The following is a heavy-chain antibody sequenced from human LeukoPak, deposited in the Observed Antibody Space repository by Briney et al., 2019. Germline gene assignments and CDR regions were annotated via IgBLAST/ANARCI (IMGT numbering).Heavy chain of an antibody. V-gene: IGHV3-7*01. D-gene: IGHD3-10*01. CDR2: IKQDGSEK. J-gene: IGHJ5*02. CDR1: GFTFRDAW. Sequence: GGSLRLSCAASGFTFRDAWMTWVRQAPGKGLEWVANIKQDGSEKYYVDSVKGRFTISRDNAKNSLYLQMNSLRAEDTAVYYCARSVTMVRGVIALDPWGQGTLVTVSS. CDR3: ARSVTMVRGVIALDP.